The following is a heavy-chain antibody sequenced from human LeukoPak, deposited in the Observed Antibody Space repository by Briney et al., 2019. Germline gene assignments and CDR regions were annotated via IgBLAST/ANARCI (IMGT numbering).Heavy chain of an antibody. D-gene: IGHD2-15*01. J-gene: IGHJ4*02. CDR1: GGSISSYY. CDR2: IYYSGST. CDR3: ARDGRIEGFDY. Sequence: PSETLSLTCTVSGGSISSYYWSWVRQPPGKGLEWIGYIYYSGSTNYNTSLKSRVTISVDTSKNQFSLKLSSVTAADTAVYYCARDGRIEGFDYWGQGTLVTVSS. V-gene: IGHV4-59*12.